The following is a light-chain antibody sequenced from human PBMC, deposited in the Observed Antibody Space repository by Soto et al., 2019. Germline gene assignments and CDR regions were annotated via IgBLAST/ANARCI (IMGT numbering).Light chain of an antibody. J-gene: IGKJ2*01. CDR3: QQYASSMVYT. Sequence: EIVLTQSPGTLSLSPGESATLSCRASQSFSTNYLAWYQHKPGQAPRLLIYGASTRATGIPDRFSGSRSGTDFTLPISRLEPEDFAVYYCQQYASSMVYTFGQGTKLEIK. CDR2: GAS. CDR1: QSFSTNY. V-gene: IGKV3-20*01.